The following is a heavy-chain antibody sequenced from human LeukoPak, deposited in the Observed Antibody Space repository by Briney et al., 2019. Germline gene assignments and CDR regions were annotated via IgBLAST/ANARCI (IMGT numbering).Heavy chain of an antibody. D-gene: IGHD2-21*01. J-gene: IGHJ4*02. V-gene: IGHV4-59*01. CDR1: GGSISSYY. CDR3: ARASPGLFDC. Sequence: SETLSLTCTVSGGSISSYYWIWIRQPPGKGLEWIGFIYYSGSTNYNPSLKSRVTISVDTSKNQFSLKLSSVTAADTAVYYCARASPGLFDCWGQGTLVTVSS. CDR2: IYYSGST.